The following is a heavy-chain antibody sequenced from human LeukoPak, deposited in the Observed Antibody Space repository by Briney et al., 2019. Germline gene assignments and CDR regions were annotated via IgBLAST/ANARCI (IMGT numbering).Heavy chain of an antibody. Sequence: PGGSLRLSCAASGFTFSNYWMHWVRQAPGKGLVWVSRINSDGINTSYADSVKGRFTISRDNAKNSLYLQMNSLRAEDTAVYYCAKTTDNYYYYMDVWGKGTTVTVSS. D-gene: IGHD4-17*01. CDR2: INSDGINT. V-gene: IGHV3-74*01. J-gene: IGHJ6*03. CDR3: AKTTDNYYYYMDV. CDR1: GFTFSNYW.